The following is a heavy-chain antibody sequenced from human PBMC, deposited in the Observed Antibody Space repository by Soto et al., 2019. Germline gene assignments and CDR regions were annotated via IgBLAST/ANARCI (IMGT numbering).Heavy chain of an antibody. CDR1: GGSISSGDYY. CDR3: ARAWLQLYYYGMDV. J-gene: IGHJ6*02. V-gene: IGHV4-30-4*01. CDR2: IYYSGST. D-gene: IGHD5-12*01. Sequence: QVQLQESGPGLVKPSPTLSLTCTVSGGSISSGDYYWSWIRQPPGKGLEWIGYIYYSGSTYYNPSLKSRVTIAVDPSKNQFSLKLSSVTAADTAVYYCARAWLQLYYYGMDVWGQGATVTVSS.